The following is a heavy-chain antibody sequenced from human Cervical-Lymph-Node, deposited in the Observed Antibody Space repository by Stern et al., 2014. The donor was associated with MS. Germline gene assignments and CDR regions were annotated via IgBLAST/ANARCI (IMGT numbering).Heavy chain of an antibody. CDR3: ARGGGDNWFDP. CDR1: GG. J-gene: IGHJ5*02. D-gene: IGHD3-16*01. Sequence: QVKLVQSGAEVKKPGSSVKVSCKASGGISWVRQAPGQGLEWMGGVLPFVGTSNYAQKFQGRVTITAAPATNTAYWELNSLRVDDTAVYYCARGGGDNWFDPWGQGTLVTVSS. V-gene: IGHV1-69*01. CDR2: VLPFVGTS.